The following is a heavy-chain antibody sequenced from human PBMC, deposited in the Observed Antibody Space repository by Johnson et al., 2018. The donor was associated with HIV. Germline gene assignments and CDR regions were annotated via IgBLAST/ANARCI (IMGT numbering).Heavy chain of an antibody. CDR1: GFIFSSYA. V-gene: IGHV3-30*04. CDR2: IGFDGTNK. D-gene: IGHD3-9*01. Sequence: QVQLVESGGGVVQPGRSLRLSCAASGFIFSSYAIHWVRQAPGKGLQWVAVIGFDGTNKYYADSVKGRFTISRDNSKNTLYLQMHSLRTEDTAVYYCARDYDIPRDDGFDIWGQGTMVTVSS. J-gene: IGHJ3*02. CDR3: ARDYDIPRDDGFDI.